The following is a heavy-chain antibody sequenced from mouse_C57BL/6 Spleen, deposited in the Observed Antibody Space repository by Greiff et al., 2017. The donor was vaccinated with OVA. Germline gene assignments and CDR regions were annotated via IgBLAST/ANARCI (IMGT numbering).Heavy chain of an antibody. D-gene: IGHD2-2*01. CDR1: GFTFTDYY. V-gene: IGHV7-3*01. CDR3: ARSHGCDY. CDR2: IRNKANGYTT. J-gene: IGHJ2*01. Sequence: EVKLQESGGGLVQPGGSLSLSCAASGFTFTDYYMSWVRQPPGKALEWLGFIRNKANGYTTEYSASVKGRFTISRDNSQSILYLQMNALRAEDSATYYCARSHGCDYWGQGTTLTVSS.